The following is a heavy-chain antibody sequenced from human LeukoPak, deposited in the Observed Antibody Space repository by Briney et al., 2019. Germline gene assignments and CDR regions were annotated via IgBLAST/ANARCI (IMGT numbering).Heavy chain of an antibody. J-gene: IGHJ5*02. CDR3: VTLGYCSSTSCYANWFDP. D-gene: IGHD2-2*01. V-gene: IGHV4-39*01. CDR1: GGSISSSRYY. Sequence: SETLSLTCTVSGGSISSSRYYWGWIRQPPGKGLEWIGSIYYSGSTYYNPSLKSRVTISVDTSKNQFSLKLSSVTAADTAVYYGVTLGYCSSTSCYANWFDPWGQGTLVTVSS. CDR2: IYYSGST.